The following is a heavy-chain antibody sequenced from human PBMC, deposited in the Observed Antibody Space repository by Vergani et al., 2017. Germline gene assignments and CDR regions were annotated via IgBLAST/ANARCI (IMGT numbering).Heavy chain of an antibody. CDR3: LVTYYYYGMDV. CDR2: INHSGST. V-gene: IGHV4-34*01. Sequence: QVQLQQWGAGLLKPSETLSLTCAVYGGSFSGYYWSWIRQPPGKGLEWIGEINHSGSTNYNPSLKSRFTISVDTSKNQFSLKLSSVTAADTAVYYCLVTYYYYGMDVWGQGTTVTVSS. CDR1: GGSFSGYY. J-gene: IGHJ6*02.